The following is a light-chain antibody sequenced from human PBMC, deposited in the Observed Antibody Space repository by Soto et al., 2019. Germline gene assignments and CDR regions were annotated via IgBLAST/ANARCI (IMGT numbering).Light chain of an antibody. CDR1: SSDVAYYNY. J-gene: IGLJ1*01. Sequence: QSVLTQPASVSGSPGQSITISCTGTSSDVAYYNYVSWFQQHPGKAPKLIISDVTNRPSGVSNRFSGSKSGNTASLTISGLQADDEAHYYCSSYTPSSTHVFGTGTKVAVL. V-gene: IGLV2-14*03. CDR2: DVT. CDR3: SSYTPSSTHV.